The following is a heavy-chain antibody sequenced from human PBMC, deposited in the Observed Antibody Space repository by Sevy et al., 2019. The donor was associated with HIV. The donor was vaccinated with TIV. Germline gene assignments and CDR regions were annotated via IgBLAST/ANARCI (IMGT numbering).Heavy chain of an antibody. J-gene: IGHJ4*02. D-gene: IGHD6-19*01. Sequence: GGSLRLSCAASGFSVSRNHINWVRQAPGKGQEWISVIYSDGTTQYADTVKGRFTISRETSNNTVYLQVSSLRADDTAVYYCARRLSSAWYFDFWGQGTLVTVSS. CDR1: GFSVSRNH. V-gene: IGHV3-53*01. CDR2: IYSDGTT. CDR3: ARRLSSAWYFDF.